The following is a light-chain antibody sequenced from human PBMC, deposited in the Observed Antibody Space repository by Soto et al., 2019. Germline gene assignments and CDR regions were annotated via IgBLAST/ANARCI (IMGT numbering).Light chain of an antibody. CDR3: MQALQTPFT. J-gene: IGKJ3*01. CDR2: LGS. Sequence: DIVMTQSPLSLPVTPREPASISCRSSQSLLHSNGYKYLDWYLQKPGQSPQLLIYLGSNRASGVPDRFSGSGSGTDFTLKISRVEAEDVGVYYCMQALQTPFTFGPGTKVDIK. V-gene: IGKV2-28*01. CDR1: QSLLHSNGYKY.